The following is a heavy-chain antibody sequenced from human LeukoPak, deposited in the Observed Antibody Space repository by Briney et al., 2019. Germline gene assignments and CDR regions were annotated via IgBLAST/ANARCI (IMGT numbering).Heavy chain of an antibody. J-gene: IGHJ4*02. D-gene: IGHD2-2*01. CDR1: GGSISSSTYY. CDR2: IFYSGTA. Sequence: PSETLSLTCTVSGGSISSSTYYWAWIRQLPGKGLEWIGSIFYSGTAYYNPSLRSRVTISVDTSKNQFSLKLRSMTAADTTVYYCARLTTVGCIRASCYVDQWGQGTLVTVSS. V-gene: IGHV4-39*01. CDR3: ARLTTVGCIRASCYVDQ.